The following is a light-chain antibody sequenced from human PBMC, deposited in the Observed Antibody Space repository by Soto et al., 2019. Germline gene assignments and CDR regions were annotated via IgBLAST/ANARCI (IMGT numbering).Light chain of an antibody. J-gene: IGKJ2*01. Sequence: DIQMTQSPSSVSASIGDRVTITCRASQTISTYLNWYQQKPGTAPKLLIYAASSLQSGVPSRFSGSGSGTDFTLTISSLQREDFATYYCRQSYSTPPTFGQGTKLEIK. CDR2: AAS. CDR3: RQSYSTPPT. V-gene: IGKV1-39*01. CDR1: QTISTY.